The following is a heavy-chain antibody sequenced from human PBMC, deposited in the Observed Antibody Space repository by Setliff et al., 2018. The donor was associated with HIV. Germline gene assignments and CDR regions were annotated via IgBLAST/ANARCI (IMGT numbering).Heavy chain of an antibody. V-gene: IGHV1-69-2*01. J-gene: IGHJ4*02. CDR1: GYTFTDYY. CDR2: VDPEGGET. CDR3: ATLDY. Sequence: ASVKVSCKASGYTFTDYYMHWVKQAPGKGPEWMGRVDPEGGETIYAEKFQGRVTMTEDTSTYTAYTEVSSLRSEDTAVYYCATLDYWGQGTLVTVSS.